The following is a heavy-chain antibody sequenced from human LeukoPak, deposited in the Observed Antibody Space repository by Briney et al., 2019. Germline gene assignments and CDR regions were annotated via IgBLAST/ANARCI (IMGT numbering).Heavy chain of an antibody. CDR2: INHSGST. CDR1: GGSFSGYY. V-gene: IGHV4-34*01. CDR3: ARAYSGSSYNWFDP. D-gene: IGHD1-26*01. Sequence: PSETLSLTCAVYGGSFSGYYWSWIRQPPGKGLEWIGEINHSGSTNNNPSLKSRVTISVVTSKNQFSLKLSSVTAADTAVYYCARAYSGSSYNWFDPWGQGTLVTVSS. J-gene: IGHJ5*02.